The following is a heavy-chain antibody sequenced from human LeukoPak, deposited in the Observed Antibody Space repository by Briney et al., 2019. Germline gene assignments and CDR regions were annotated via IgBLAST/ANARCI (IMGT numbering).Heavy chain of an antibody. CDR2: INQDGTEK. V-gene: IGHV3-7*01. CDR3: ARDPYYDILTANYQRYAFDI. Sequence: RSGGSLRLSCAASGFTFTTYWMSWVRQLPGKGLQWVANINQDGTEKYYVDSVKGRFTISRDNAKNSLFLQMNSLRAEDTAVYYCARDPYYDILTANYQRYAFDIWGQGTMVTVSS. D-gene: IGHD3-9*01. J-gene: IGHJ3*02. CDR1: GFTFTTYW.